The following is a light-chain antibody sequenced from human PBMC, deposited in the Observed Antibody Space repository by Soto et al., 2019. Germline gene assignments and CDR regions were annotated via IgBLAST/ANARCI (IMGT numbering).Light chain of an antibody. V-gene: IGLV2-14*01. CDR3: HSYTTSTTRV. J-gene: IGLJ2*01. CDR2: GVS. CDR1: SSDVGAYNY. Sequence: QSALTQPASVSGSPGQSITISCNGTSSDVGAYNYVSWYQHHPGKVPKVMIYGVSNRPSGVSNRFSGSKSGNTASLTISGLQAEDEADYDCHSYTTSTTRVFGGGTKVTVL.